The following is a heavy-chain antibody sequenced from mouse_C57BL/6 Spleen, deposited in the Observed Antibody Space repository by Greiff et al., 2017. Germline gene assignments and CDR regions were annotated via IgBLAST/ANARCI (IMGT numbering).Heavy chain of an antibody. CDR1: GYSFTDYN. CDR2: INPNYGTT. Sequence: VQLKESGPELVKPGASVKISCKASGYSFTDYNMNWVKQSNGKSLEWIGVINPNYGTTSYNQKFKGKATLTVDQSSSTAYMQLNSLTSEDSAVYYCATYYYGSSYIGGDYFDYWGQGTTLTVSS. CDR3: ATYYYGSSYIGGDYFDY. D-gene: IGHD1-1*01. J-gene: IGHJ2*01. V-gene: IGHV1-39*01.